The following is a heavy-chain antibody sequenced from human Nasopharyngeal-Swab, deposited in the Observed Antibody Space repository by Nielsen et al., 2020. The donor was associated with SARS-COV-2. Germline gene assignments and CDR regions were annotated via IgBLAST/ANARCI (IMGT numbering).Heavy chain of an antibody. CDR2: ISGSGGST. CDR3: AKAYYDFWSGYYPLGY. Sequence: VRQAPGKGLEWVSAISGSGGSTYYADSVKGRFTISRDNSKNTLYLQMNSLRAEDTAAYYCAKAYYDFWSGYYPLGYWGQGTLVTVSS. V-gene: IGHV3-23*01. J-gene: IGHJ4*02. D-gene: IGHD3-3*01.